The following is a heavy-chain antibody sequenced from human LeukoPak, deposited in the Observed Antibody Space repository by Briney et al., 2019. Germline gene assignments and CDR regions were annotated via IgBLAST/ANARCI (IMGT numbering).Heavy chain of an antibody. V-gene: IGHV1-8*01. J-gene: IGHJ5*02. D-gene: IGHD2-2*02. CDR3: ARGPRYCSSTSCFTSLVDP. CDR2: MNPNSGNT. CDR1: GYTFTSYD. Sequence: EASVKVSCKASGYTFTSYDINWVRQATGQGLEWMGWMNPNSGNTGYAQKFQGRVTMTRNTSISTAYMELSSLGSEDTAVYYCARGPRYCSSTSCFTSLVDPWGQGTLVTVSS.